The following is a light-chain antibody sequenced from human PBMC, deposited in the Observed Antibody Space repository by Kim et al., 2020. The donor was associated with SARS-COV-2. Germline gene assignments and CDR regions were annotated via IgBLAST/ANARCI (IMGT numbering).Light chain of an antibody. V-gene: IGLV2-14*01. J-gene: IGLJ1*01. CDR3: SSYTSSSTFFF. CDR1: SSDVGGYNY. Sequence: QSALTQPAYVSGSPGQSITISCTGTSSDVGGYNYVSWYQQHPGKAPKLMIYDVSKRPSGVSNRFSGSKSGNTASLTISGLQAEDEADYYCSSYTSSSTFFFFGTGTEV. CDR2: DVS.